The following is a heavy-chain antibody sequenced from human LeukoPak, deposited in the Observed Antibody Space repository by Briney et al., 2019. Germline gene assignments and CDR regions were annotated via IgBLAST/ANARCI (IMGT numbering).Heavy chain of an antibody. D-gene: IGHD3-10*01. Sequence: GSLRLSCAASGFSFSNFGMSWVRQPPGKGLEWIGEINHSGSTNYNPSLKSRVTISVDTSKNQFSLKLSSVTAADTAVYYCARGPVVRGAIGAFDIWGQGTMVTVSS. V-gene: IGHV4-34*01. CDR3: ARGPVVRGAIGAFDI. CDR1: GFSFSNFG. CDR2: INHSGST. J-gene: IGHJ3*02.